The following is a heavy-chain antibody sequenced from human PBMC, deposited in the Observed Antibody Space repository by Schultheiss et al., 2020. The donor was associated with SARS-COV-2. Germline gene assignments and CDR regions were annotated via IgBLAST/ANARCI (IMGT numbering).Heavy chain of an antibody. Sequence: GGSLRLSCAPSGFIFSDYAMHWVRQAPGKGLEWVSALSGSGDDTYYADSVKGRFAVSRDNAKSTLYLQMNSLRAEDTAVYYCAKSRGGDLVYWGQGTLVTVSS. D-gene: IGHD2-21*02. CDR3: AKSRGGDLVY. J-gene: IGHJ4*02. CDR2: LSGSGDDT. CDR1: GFIFSDYA. V-gene: IGHV3-23*01.